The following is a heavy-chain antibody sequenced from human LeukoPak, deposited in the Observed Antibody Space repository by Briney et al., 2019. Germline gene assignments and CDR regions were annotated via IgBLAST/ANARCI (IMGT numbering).Heavy chain of an antibody. CDR1: GGSISSSGYY. J-gene: IGHJ1*01. Sequence: SETLSLTCTVSGGSISSSGYYWGWIRQPPGKGLEWIARIYYSGSTYYNPSLKSRVTISVDTSKNQLSLKLSSVTAADTAVYYCARARGVVVVAATPGFQHWGQGTLVTVSS. V-gene: IGHV4-39*01. CDR3: ARARGVVVVAATPGFQH. CDR2: IYYSGST. D-gene: IGHD2-15*01.